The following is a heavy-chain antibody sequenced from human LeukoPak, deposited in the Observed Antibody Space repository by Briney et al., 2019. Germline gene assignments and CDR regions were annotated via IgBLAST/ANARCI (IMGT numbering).Heavy chain of an antibody. Sequence: PGGSLRLSCAASGFTFSSYAVHWVRQAPGKGLEWVAIISYDGGNKYYSDSVKGRFTISRDNSKNTLYLHMNSLKTEDTAVYYCARALYSGSYYVPIDSWGQGTLVTVSS. CDR3: ARALYSGSYYVPIDS. D-gene: IGHD1-26*01. CDR1: GFTFSSYA. V-gene: IGHV3-30-3*01. J-gene: IGHJ4*02. CDR2: ISYDGGNK.